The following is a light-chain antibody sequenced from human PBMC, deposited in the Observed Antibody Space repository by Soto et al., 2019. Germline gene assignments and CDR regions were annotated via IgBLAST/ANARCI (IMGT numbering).Light chain of an antibody. Sequence: EVVMTQSPATLSVSPGEGVTLSCRANQGIGDTLAWYQHKPGQTPRLLIYDTSTRATGVPARFSGSGSGTDFTLTISSLEPEDFAVYYCQHRNNWHITFGQGTRLEIK. CDR1: QGIGDT. J-gene: IGKJ5*01. V-gene: IGKV3D-11*01. CDR3: QHRNNWHIT. CDR2: DTS.